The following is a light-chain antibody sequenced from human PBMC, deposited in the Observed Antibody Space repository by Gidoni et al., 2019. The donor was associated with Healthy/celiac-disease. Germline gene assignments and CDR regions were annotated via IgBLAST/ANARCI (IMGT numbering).Light chain of an antibody. J-gene: IGLJ3*02. CDR2: DVS. CDR3: SSYTSSTTWV. Sequence: SDVGGYNYVSWYQQHPGKAPKLMIYDVSNRPSGVYNRFSGSKSGNTASLTISGLQAEDEADYYCSSYTSSTTWVFGGGTKLTVL. V-gene: IGLV2-14*04. CDR1: SDVGGYNY.